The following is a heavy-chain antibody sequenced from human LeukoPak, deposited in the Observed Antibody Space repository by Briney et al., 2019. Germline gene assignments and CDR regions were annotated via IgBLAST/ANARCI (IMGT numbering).Heavy chain of an antibody. CDR3: ARDSESGWSDY. CDR2: ITSGSSYI. J-gene: IGHJ4*02. Sequence: GGSLSLLCAASGLTCSIYNMNWVRQAPGRGLEWVSSITSGSSYIYYADSVKGRFTISRDNAKNSLYLQMNSLRAEDTAVYYCARDSESGWSDYWGQGTLVTVSS. CDR1: GLTCSIYN. V-gene: IGHV3-21*01. D-gene: IGHD6-19*01.